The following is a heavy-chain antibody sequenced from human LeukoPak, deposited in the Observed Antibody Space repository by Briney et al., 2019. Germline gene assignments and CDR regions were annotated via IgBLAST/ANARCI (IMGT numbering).Heavy chain of an antibody. Sequence: PSETLSLTCSVTSGSISNSNYYWGWIRQPPGKGLEWIGSIFYSGSTDYNPSLKSRVTISLDTSKNQFSLKLTSVTAADTAVYFCARELLGYCSGSSCSTYDYWGQGILVTVSS. D-gene: IGHD2-15*01. CDR1: SGSISNSNYY. CDR3: ARELLGYCSGSSCSTYDY. V-gene: IGHV4-39*07. J-gene: IGHJ4*02. CDR2: IFYSGST.